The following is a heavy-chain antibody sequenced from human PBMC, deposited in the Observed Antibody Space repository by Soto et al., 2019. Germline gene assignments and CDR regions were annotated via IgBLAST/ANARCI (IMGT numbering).Heavy chain of an antibody. CDR3: AKDRGRYCSGGTCYLFDS. CDR1: GFTFSTYA. J-gene: IGHJ4*02. Sequence: QVQLVESGGGVVQPGRSLRLSCVPSGFTFSTYAMHWVRQAPGKGLEWVAIISYDGTNKYYADSVKGRFTISRDNSKNTLYLKMNSLRVEDTALYYCAKDRGRYCSGGTCYLFDSWGQGALVTVSS. V-gene: IGHV3-30*04. CDR2: ISYDGTNK. D-gene: IGHD2-15*01.